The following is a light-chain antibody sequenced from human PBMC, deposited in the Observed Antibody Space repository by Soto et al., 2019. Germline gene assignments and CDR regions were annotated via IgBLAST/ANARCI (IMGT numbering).Light chain of an antibody. CDR3: NSYTSSTIYV. CDR1: SSDVGSSNL. J-gene: IGLJ1*01. V-gene: IGLV2-14*02. Sequence: QSVLTQPASVSGSPGQSITISCTGSSSDVGSSNLVSWFQQDPGKAPKLIIYESTERPSGVSGRFSASKSGDTASLTISGLQAEDEADYYCNSYTSSTIYVFGTGTKVTVL. CDR2: EST.